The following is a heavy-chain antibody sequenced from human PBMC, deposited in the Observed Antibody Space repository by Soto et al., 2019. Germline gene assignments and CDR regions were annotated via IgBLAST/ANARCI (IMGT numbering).Heavy chain of an antibody. Sequence: GGSLRLSCAASGFAFSSYALHWVRRAPGKGLEWVSAIGTGGDTYYADSVMGRFTISRDNAKKSLYLHMNSLIAEDTAVYYCAAERGYEGHFDYWGQGTLVTVSS. CDR1: GFAFSSYA. CDR3: AAERGYEGHFDY. CDR2: IGTGGDT. V-gene: IGHV3-13*01. J-gene: IGHJ4*02. D-gene: IGHD5-18*01.